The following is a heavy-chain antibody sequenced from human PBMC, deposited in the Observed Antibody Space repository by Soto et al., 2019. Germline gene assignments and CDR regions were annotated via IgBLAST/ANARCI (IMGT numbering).Heavy chain of an antibody. CDR3: AREQRFLSSRGQFDY. D-gene: IGHD6-13*01. V-gene: IGHV1-3*01. CDR2: INAGNGNT. CDR1: GYTFTSYA. J-gene: IGHJ4*02. Sequence: QVQLVQSGAEVKKPGASVKVSCKASGYTFTSYAMHWVRQAPGQRLEWMGWINAGNGNTIYSQKFQGRVTISRDTSASTAYMELSSLRSEDTAVYYCAREQRFLSSRGQFDYWGQGTLVTVSS.